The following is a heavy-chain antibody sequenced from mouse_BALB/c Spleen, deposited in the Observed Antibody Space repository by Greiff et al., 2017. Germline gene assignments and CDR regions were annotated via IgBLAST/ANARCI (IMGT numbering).Heavy chain of an antibody. CDR3: TRTRGAWFAY. CDR2: INPSTGYT. J-gene: IGHJ3*01. V-gene: IGHV1-7*01. CDR1: GYTFTSYW. Sequence: QVQLQQSGAELAKPGASVKMSCKASGYTFTSYWMHWVKQRPGQGLEWIGYINPSTGYTEYNQKFKDKATLTADKSSSTAYMQLSSLTSEDSAVYYCTRTRGAWFAYWGQGTLVTVSA.